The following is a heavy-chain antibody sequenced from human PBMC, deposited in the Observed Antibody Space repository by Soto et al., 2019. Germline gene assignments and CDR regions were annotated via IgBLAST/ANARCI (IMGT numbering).Heavy chain of an antibody. D-gene: IGHD2-15*01. CDR2: IIPIFGTA. CDR1: GGTFSSYA. CDR3: ASFGYCSGGSCLYYFDH. V-gene: IGHV1-69*13. Sequence: SVKVSCKASGGTFSSYAISWVRQAPGQGLEWMGGIIPIFGTANYAQKFQGRATITADESTSTAYMELSSLRSEDTAVYYCASFGYCSGGSCLYYFDHWGQGTLVTVSS. J-gene: IGHJ4*02.